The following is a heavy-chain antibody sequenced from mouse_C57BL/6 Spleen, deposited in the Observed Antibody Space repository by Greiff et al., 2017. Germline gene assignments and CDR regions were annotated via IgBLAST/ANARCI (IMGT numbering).Heavy chain of an antibody. D-gene: IGHD4-1*01. J-gene: IGHJ4*01. V-gene: IGHV5-9-1*02. Sequence: EVQLQESGEGLVKPGGSLKLSCAASGFTFSSYAMSWVRQTPEKRLEWVAYISSGGDYIYYADTVKGRFTISRDNARNTLYLQMSSLKSEDTAMYYCTRDRTGSGAMDYWGQGTSVTVSS. CDR2: ISSGGDYI. CDR1: GFTFSSYA. CDR3: TRDRTGSGAMDY.